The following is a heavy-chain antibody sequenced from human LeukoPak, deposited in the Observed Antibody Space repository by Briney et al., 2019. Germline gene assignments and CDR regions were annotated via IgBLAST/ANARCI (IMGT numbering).Heavy chain of an antibody. V-gene: IGHV4-4*07. CDR2: LHASGGA. D-gene: IGHD2-8*02. Sequence: PSETLSLTCNVSGDSFSSYFWSWIRQSAGKGLEWIGRLHASGGANYNPSLKSRVTMSLDTSKNQLSLKLMSVTAADSAVYYCAREITGPPTYYYYYMDVWGKGTTVTVSS. CDR1: GDSFSSYF. J-gene: IGHJ6*03. CDR3: AREITGPPTYYYYYMDV.